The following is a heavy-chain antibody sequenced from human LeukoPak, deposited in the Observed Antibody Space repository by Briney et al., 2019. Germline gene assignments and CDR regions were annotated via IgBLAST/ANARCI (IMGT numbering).Heavy chain of an antibody. CDR1: GGTFSSYA. Sequence: ASVRVSCKASGGTFSSYAISWVRQAPGQGLEWMGRIIPIFGIANYAQKFQGRVTITADKSTSTAYMELSSLRSEDTAVYYCARDRPNYYDSSGYYNSGAFDIWGQGTMVTVSS. CDR2: IIPIFGIA. D-gene: IGHD3-22*01. J-gene: IGHJ3*02. CDR3: ARDRPNYYDSSGYYNSGAFDI. V-gene: IGHV1-69*04.